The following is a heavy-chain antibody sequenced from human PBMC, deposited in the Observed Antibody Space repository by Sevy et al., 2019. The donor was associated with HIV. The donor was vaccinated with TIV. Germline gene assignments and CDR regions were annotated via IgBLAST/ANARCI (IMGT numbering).Heavy chain of an antibody. V-gene: IGHV1-69*06. J-gene: IGHJ4*02. D-gene: IGHD2-15*01. CDR3: ARINPVDRIYYFDY. CDR1: GGTFSSYA. CDR2: IIPIFGTA. Sequence: SVKVSCKASGGTFSSYAISWVRQAPGQGLEWMGGIIPIFGTANYAQKFQGRVTITADKSTSTAYMELSSLRSEDTAVYYCARINPVDRIYYFDYWGQGTLVTVSS.